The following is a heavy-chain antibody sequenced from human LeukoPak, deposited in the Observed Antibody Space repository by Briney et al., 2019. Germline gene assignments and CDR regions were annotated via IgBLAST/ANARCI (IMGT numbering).Heavy chain of an antibody. D-gene: IGHD3-10*01. CDR1: GFTFGDYA. J-gene: IGHJ4*02. CDR2: IRSKAYGGTT. V-gene: IGHV3-49*04. CDR3: TQGLWFGESYFDY. Sequence: GRSLRLSCTASGFTFGDYAMSWVRQAPGKGLEWVGFIRSKAYGGTTEYAASVKGRFTISRDDYKSIAYLQMNSLKTEDTAVYYCTQGLWFGESYFDYWGQGTLVTVSS.